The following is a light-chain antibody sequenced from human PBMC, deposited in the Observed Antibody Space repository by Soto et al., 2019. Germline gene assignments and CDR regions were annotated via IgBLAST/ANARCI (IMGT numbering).Light chain of an antibody. CDR3: QQYGSSPIT. J-gene: IGKJ5*01. Sequence: EIGMTQSPATLSVSPGERATLSCRASQSVSSNLAWYQQKPGQAPRLLIYGASTRATGIPARFSGSGSGTDFTLTISRLEPEDFAVYYCQQYGSSPITFGQGTRLEIK. V-gene: IGKV3-15*01. CDR2: GAS. CDR1: QSVSSN.